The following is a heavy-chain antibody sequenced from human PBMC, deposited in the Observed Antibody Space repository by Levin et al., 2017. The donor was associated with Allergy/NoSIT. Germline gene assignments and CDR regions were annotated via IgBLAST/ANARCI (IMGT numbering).Heavy chain of an antibody. CDR1: GFTFSSYG. J-gene: IGHJ3*02. CDR3: AKDLRSVVNLGAFDI. CDR2: ISYDGSNK. Sequence: GESLKISCAASGFTFSSYGMHWVRQAPGKGLEWVAVISYDGSNKYYADSVKGRFTISRDNSKNTLYLQMNSLRAEDTAVYYCAKDLRSVVNLGAFDIWGQGTMVTVSS. D-gene: IGHD3-22*01. V-gene: IGHV3-30*18.